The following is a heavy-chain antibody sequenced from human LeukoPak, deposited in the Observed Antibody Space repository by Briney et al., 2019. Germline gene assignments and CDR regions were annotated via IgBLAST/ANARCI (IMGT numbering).Heavy chain of an antibody. CDR2: ISAYNGNT. CDR1: GGTFSSYA. D-gene: IGHD1-26*01. V-gene: IGHV1-18*01. CDR3: AGKVGAIDY. Sequence: ASVKVSCKASGGTFSSYATSWVRQAPGQGLEWMGWISAYNGNTNYAQKLQGRVTMTTDTSTSTAYMELRSLRSDDTAVYYCAGKVGAIDYWGQGTLVTVSS. J-gene: IGHJ4*02.